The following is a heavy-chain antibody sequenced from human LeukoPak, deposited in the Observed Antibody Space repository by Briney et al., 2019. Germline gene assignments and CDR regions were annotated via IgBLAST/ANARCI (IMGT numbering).Heavy chain of an antibody. CDR2: MNPNSGNT. Sequence: ASVKVSCKASGYTFTSYDINWVRQATGQGPEWMGWMNPNSGNTGYAQKFQGRVTITRNTSISTAYMELSSLRSEDTAVYYCARDPSNTSGWKTWFDPWGQGTLVTVSS. CDR1: GYTFTSYD. J-gene: IGHJ5*02. V-gene: IGHV1-8*03. D-gene: IGHD6-19*01. CDR3: ARDPSNTSGWKTWFDP.